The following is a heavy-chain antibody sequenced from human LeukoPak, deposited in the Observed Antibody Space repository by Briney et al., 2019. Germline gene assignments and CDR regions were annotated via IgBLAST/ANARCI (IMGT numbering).Heavy chain of an antibody. CDR3: ATDLWFGELIDDY. Sequence: ASVKVSCKVSGYTLTELSMHWVRQAPGKGLEWMRGFDPEDGETIYAQKFQGRVTMTEDTSTDTAYMELSSLRSEDTAVYYCATDLWFGELIDDYWGQGTLVTVSS. D-gene: IGHD3-10*01. J-gene: IGHJ4*02. CDR2: FDPEDGET. CDR1: GYTLTELS. V-gene: IGHV1-24*01.